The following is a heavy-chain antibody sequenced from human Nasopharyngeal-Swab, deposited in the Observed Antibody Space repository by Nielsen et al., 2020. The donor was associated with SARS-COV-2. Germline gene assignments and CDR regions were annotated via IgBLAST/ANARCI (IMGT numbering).Heavy chain of an antibody. CDR2: IHSGGSA. Sequence: GESLKISCAASGFTVSSHYMTWVRQAPGKGLEWVSVIHSGGSAYYADSVKGRFTISRDNSKNTLYLQMNSLRAEDTAVYYCARVPAGGYDSSGGYWGQRTLVTVSS. V-gene: IGHV3-66*01. CDR1: GFTVSSHY. CDR3: ARVPAGGYDSSGGY. D-gene: IGHD3-22*01. J-gene: IGHJ4*02.